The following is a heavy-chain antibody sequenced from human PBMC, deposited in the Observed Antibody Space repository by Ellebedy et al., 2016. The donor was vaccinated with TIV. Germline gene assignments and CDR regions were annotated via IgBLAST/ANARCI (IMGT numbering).Heavy chain of an antibody. D-gene: IGHD3-22*01. CDR3: ARSHSSGYPLYGMDV. CDR1: GYSFTSYW. V-gene: IGHV5-51*01. J-gene: IGHJ6*02. CDR2: IYPGDSDT. Sequence: GESLKISCKGSGYSFTSYWIGWVRQMPGKGLEWMGIIYPGDSDTRYSPSFQGQVTISADKSISTAYLQRISLKASDTAMYYCARSHSSGYPLYGMDVWGQGTTVTVSS.